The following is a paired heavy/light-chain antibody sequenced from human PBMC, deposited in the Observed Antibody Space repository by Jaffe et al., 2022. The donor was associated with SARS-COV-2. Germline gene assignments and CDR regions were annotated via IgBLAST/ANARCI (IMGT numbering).Light chain of an antibody. CDR3: ASWDDSLNGPV. CDR2: SNG. J-gene: IGLJ3*02. CDR1: GSNIATNT. Sequence: QSVLTQPPSASGTPGQRVTISCSGSGSNIATNTVNWYQLLPGTAPKLLIYSNGHRPSGVPDRFSGSKSGTSASLAISGLQSDDEADYFCASWDDSLNGPVFGGGTKLTVL. V-gene: IGLV1-44*01.
Heavy chain of an antibody. Sequence: QVQLQESGPGLVKPSQTLSLTCTVSGGSISSGSSYWSWLRLPAGKGPEWIGRVYSTGSTNYNPSLKSRVTISLDTSKNQISLKLSSVTAADTAVYYCARDRGWWEYNYYYGMDVWGQGTTVTVSS. CDR2: VYSTGST. J-gene: IGHJ6*02. CDR3: ARDRGWWEYNYYYGMDV. D-gene: IGHD1-26*01. CDR1: GGSISSGSSY. V-gene: IGHV4-61*02.